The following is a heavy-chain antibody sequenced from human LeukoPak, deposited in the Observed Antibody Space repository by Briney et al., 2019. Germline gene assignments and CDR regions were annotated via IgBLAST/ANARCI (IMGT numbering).Heavy chain of an antibody. V-gene: IGHV4-4*07. CDR3: ARDYGYGGTMTYYYYGMDV. Sequence: SETLSLTCTVSGGSICSYYWSWIRQPAGKGLEWIGRIYTSGSTNYNPSLKSRVTMSVDTSKNQFSLKLSSVTAADTAVYYCARDYGYGGTMTYYYYGMDVWGQGTTVTVSS. D-gene: IGHD4-23*01. J-gene: IGHJ6*02. CDR2: IYTSGST. CDR1: GGSICSYY.